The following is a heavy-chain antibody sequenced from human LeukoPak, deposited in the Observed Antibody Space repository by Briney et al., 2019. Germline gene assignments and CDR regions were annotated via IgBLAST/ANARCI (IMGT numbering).Heavy chain of an antibody. CDR3: ARLGAVAGTAPYWYFDL. CDR2: IYSGGST. V-gene: IGHV3-66*04. D-gene: IGHD6-19*01. J-gene: IGHJ2*01. Sequence: GGSLRLSCAASGFSFSKSGMHWVRQAPGKGLEWVSVIYSGGSTYYADSVKGRFTISRDNSKNTLYLQMNSLRAEDTAVYYCARLGAVAGTAPYWYFDLWGRGTLVTVSS. CDR1: GFSFSKSG.